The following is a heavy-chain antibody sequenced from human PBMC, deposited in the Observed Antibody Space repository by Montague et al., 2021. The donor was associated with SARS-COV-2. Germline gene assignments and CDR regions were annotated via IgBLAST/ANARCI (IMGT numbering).Heavy chain of an antibody. CDR2: ISYDGSNK. CDR1: GFTFSSYA. J-gene: IGHJ6*02. D-gene: IGHD6-25*01. V-gene: IGHV3-30-3*01. Sequence: SLRLSCAASGFTFSSYAMRWVRQAPGKGLEWVAVISYDGSNKYYADSVKGRFTISRDNSKNTLYLQMNSLRAEDTAVYYCARDSGAQMDVWGQGTTVTVSS. CDR3: ARDSGAQMDV.